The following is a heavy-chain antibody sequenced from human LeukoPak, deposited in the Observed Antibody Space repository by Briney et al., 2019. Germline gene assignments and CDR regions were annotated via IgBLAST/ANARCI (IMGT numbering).Heavy chain of an antibody. J-gene: IGHJ4*02. CDR2: IIPILGIA. D-gene: IGHD3-10*01. Sequence: SVKVSCKASGGTFSSYAISWVRQAPGQGLEWMGRIIPILGIANYAQKFQGRVTITADKSTSTAYMELSSLRSEDTAVYYCARDSRRITMVRGAKGYWGQGTLVTVSS. CDR1: GGTFSSYA. V-gene: IGHV1-69*04. CDR3: ARDSRRITMVRGAKGY.